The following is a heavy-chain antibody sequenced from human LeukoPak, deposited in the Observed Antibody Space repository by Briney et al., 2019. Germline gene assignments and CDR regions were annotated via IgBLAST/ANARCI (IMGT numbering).Heavy chain of an antibody. D-gene: IGHD6-19*01. V-gene: IGHV6-1*01. Sequence: SQTLPLTCAISGDSVSSNSVAWNWIRQSPSRGLEWLGRTYYRSKWFNDYAASVKSRIIIKPDTSRNQFSLQLNSVTPEDTAVYYCASSSSGWDNWFDPWGQGTLVTVSS. CDR2: TYYRSKWFN. CDR1: GDSVSSNSVA. J-gene: IGHJ5*02. CDR3: ASSSSGWDNWFDP.